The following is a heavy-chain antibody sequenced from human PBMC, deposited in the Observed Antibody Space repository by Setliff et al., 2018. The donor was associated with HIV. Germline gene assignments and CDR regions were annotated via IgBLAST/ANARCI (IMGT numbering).Heavy chain of an antibody. J-gene: IGHJ6*02. D-gene: IGHD3-9*01. CDR2: IHANGYT. CDR1: GASVSTDGYY. Sequence: SETLSLTCAVSGASVSTDGYYWSWIRQPAGKGLEWLGRIHANGYTNYNPSRNRRVTVSLDTSKNQFSLNLNSVTAADPAVYYCARETGYSPSRYYYYGMDVWGQGTTVTVSS. V-gene: IGHV4-61*02. CDR3: ARETGYSPSRYYYYGMDV.